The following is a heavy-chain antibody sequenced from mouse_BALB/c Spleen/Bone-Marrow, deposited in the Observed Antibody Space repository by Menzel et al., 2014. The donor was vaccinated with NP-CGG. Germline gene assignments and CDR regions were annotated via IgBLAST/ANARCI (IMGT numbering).Heavy chain of an antibody. CDR3: ANYYGSTWFAY. CDR1: GFTFSDYY. V-gene: IGHV5-4*02. CDR2: ISDGGSYT. D-gene: IGHD1-1*01. J-gene: IGHJ3*01. Sequence: EVQLVESGGGLVKPGGSLKPSCAASGFTFSDYYMYWVRQTPEKRLEWVATISDGGSYTCYPDSVKGRFIISRDNAKNNLYLQMSSLKSEDTAMYYCANYYGSTWFAYWGQGTLVTVSA.